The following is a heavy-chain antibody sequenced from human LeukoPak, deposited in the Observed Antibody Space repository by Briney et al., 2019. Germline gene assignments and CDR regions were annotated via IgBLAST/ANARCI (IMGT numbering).Heavy chain of an antibody. Sequence: ASVKVSCKASGYTFTGYYMHWVRQAPGQGLEWMGWISAYNGNTNYAQKLQGRVTMTTDTSTSTAYMELRSLRSDDTAVYYCARGRDTYYDSSGYYITWGQGTLVTVSS. CDR2: ISAYNGNT. D-gene: IGHD3-22*01. V-gene: IGHV1-18*04. CDR1: GYTFTGYY. CDR3: ARGRDTYYDSSGYYIT. J-gene: IGHJ4*02.